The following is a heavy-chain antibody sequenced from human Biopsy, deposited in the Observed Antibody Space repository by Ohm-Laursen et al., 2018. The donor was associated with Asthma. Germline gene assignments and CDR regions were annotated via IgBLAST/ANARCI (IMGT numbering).Heavy chain of an antibody. Sequence: GTLSLTCSVSPGSINDYYWNWIRQFPGKGLEWIGYVHSSGSTRFNPSLKRRVTVSVDTSVDQVSLKLSSVSAADTAIYYCARATSTWSQSGPHFFDHWGPGTLVTVSS. J-gene: IGHJ5*02. CDR1: PGSINDYY. D-gene: IGHD6-13*01. CDR2: VHSSGST. CDR3: ARATSTWSQSGPHFFDH. V-gene: IGHV4-59*01.